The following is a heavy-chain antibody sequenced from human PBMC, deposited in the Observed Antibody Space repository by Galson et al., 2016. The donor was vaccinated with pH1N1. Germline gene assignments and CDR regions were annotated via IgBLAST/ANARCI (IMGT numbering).Heavy chain of an antibody. D-gene: IGHD6-19*01. Sequence: SCKASGYTFTSFGITWVRQAPGQGLEWMGWINPNSGGTSYAPKFQGRVTMTRDTSISTGYMELSRLRSDDTAVYYCARDPNSGWYTDYWGQGTLVTVSS. CDR3: ARDPNSGWYTDY. CDR2: INPNSGGT. V-gene: IGHV1-2*02. CDR1: GYTFTSFG. J-gene: IGHJ4*02.